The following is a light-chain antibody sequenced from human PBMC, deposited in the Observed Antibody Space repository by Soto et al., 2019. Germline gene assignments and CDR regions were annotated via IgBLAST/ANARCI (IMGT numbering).Light chain of an antibody. V-gene: IGKV3-20*01. CDR2: GAS. J-gene: IGKJ3*01. Sequence: EIVMPQSPATLSVSPGERATLSCRASQSVSSNLAWYQQKPGQAPRLLIYGASTRATGIPDRFSGSGSGTDFTLTISRLEPEDFAVYYCQQYGSSPRTFGPGTKVDIK. CDR3: QQYGSSPRT. CDR1: QSVSSN.